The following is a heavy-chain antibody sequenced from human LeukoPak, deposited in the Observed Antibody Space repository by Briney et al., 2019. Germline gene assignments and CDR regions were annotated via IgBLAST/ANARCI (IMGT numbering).Heavy chain of an antibody. CDR2: IWYDGSNK. CDR1: GFTFSSYD. Sequence: GRSLRLSCAASGFTFSSYDMHWVRQAPGKGLEWVSVIWYDGSNKYYEDSVKGRFTISRDNSRNTLYLQMNSLRAEDTAVYYCARDRGLDCSSTSCYLDAFDIWGQGTMVTVSS. V-gene: IGHV3-33*01. D-gene: IGHD2-2*01. J-gene: IGHJ3*02. CDR3: ARDRGLDCSSTSCYLDAFDI.